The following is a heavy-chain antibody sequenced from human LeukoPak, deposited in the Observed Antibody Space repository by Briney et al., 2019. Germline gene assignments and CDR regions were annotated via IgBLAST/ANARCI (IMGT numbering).Heavy chain of an antibody. CDR2: IKQDGSEK. CDR1: GFTFXDYY. V-gene: IGHV3-7*01. J-gene: IGHJ6*03. Sequence: GFTFXDYYMSWIRQAPGKGLEWVANIKQDGSEKYYVDSVKGRFTISRDNAKNSLYLQMNSLRAEDTAVYYCARAYCGGDCYYHYYYYMDVWGKGTTVTVSS. D-gene: IGHD2-21*02. CDR3: ARAYCGGDCYYHYYYYMDV.